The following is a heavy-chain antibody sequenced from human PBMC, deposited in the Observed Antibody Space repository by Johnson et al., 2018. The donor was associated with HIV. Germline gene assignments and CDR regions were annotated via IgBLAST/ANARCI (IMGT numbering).Heavy chain of an antibody. J-gene: IGHJ3*02. CDR3: TTERGYAFDI. Sequence: VQLVESGGGLVQPGGSLRLSCAASGFTFSSYAMSWVLQSPGKGLEWVSGINGSGGSTFYVDSVKGRFTISRDNSKNTLYLQMNNLKTEDKAVYYCTTERGYAFDIWGQGTMVTVSS. CDR2: INGSGGST. CDR1: GFTFSSYA. D-gene: IGHD1-14*01. V-gene: IGHV3-23*04.